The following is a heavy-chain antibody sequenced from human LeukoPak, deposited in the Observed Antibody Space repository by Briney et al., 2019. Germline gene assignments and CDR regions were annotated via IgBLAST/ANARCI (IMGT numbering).Heavy chain of an antibody. Sequence: PSETLSLTCTVSGGSIRSYYWSWIRQAPGKGLEWIGFISYSGYTSYSPSLKSRVAISVDTSKSQFSLRLSSLTAADTAVYYCATIKRGSIFGYFDFWGQGILVTVSS. CDR3: ATIKRGSIFGYFDF. J-gene: IGHJ4*02. V-gene: IGHV4-59*01. D-gene: IGHD5-18*01. CDR2: ISYSGYT. CDR1: GGSIRSYY.